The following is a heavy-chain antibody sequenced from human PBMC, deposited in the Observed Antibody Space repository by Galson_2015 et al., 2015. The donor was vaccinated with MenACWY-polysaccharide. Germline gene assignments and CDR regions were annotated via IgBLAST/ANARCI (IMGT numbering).Heavy chain of an antibody. V-gene: IGHV3-7*01. CDR1: GFTFSSYW. D-gene: IGHD1-7*01. CDR3: ARVLSWNFHDAFDN. CDR2: IKQDGSEK. Sequence: SLRLSCAASGFTFSSYWMGWVRQAPGKGLEWVANIKQDGSEKYDVDSVKGRFTISRDNAKNSLYLQMNSLRAEDTAVYYCARVLSWNFHDAFDNWGQGTMVTVSS. J-gene: IGHJ3*02.